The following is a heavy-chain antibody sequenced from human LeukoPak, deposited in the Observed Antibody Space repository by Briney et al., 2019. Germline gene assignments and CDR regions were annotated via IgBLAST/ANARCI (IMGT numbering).Heavy chain of an antibody. Sequence: GGSLRLSCAASGFTFSSYAMHWVRQAPGKGLEWVAVISYDGSNKYYADSVKGRFTISRDNPKNTLYLQMNSLRAEDTAVYYCAREIIYDFYFDYWGQGTLVTVSS. CDR3: AREIIYDFYFDY. CDR2: ISYDGSNK. CDR1: GFTFSSYA. V-gene: IGHV3-30*01. D-gene: IGHD3-3*01. J-gene: IGHJ4*02.